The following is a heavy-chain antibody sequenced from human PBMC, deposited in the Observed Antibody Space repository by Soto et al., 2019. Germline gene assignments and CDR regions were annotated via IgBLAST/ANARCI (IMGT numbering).Heavy chain of an antibody. CDR3: ARVLRYYDILIPDFDY. CDR1: GGTFSSYA. CDR2: IIPIFGTA. Sequence: GASVKVSCKASGGTFSSYAISWVRQAPGQGLEWMGGIIPIFGTANYAQKFQGRVTITADESTSTAYMELSSLRSEDTAVYYCARVLRYYDILIPDFDYWGQGTLVTVSS. V-gene: IGHV1-69*13. J-gene: IGHJ4*02. D-gene: IGHD3-9*01.